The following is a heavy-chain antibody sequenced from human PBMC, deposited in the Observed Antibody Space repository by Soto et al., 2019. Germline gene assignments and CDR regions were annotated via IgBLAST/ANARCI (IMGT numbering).Heavy chain of an antibody. CDR3: ARSPSRMAAETQLDH. V-gene: IGHV1-3*01. D-gene: IGHD5-18*01. Sequence: QVQLVQSGAEVRKPGASVKISCKASGYIFTSYAIHWLRQAPGQRLEWMGWINGGAGDTRYSVNFQGRVTFTRNTAATTAFMDLSSLSSADTAIYYCARSPSRMAAETQLDHWGQGTLVSVSS. J-gene: IGHJ4*02. CDR2: INGGAGDT. CDR1: GYIFTSYA.